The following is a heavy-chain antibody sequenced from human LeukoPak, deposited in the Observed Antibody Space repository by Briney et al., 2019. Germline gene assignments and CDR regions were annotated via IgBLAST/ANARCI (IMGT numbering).Heavy chain of an antibody. D-gene: IGHD2-21*02. CDR3: AVIVMVTASTAFDI. CDR1: GFIFSNYA. Sequence: PGGSLRLSCAASGFIFSNYAIHWVRQAPGKGLEWVAVISYDGSNKYYADSVRGRFAISRDNSKNTLYLQMNSLRAEDTAVYYCAVIVMVTASTAFDIWGQGTMVTVSS. CDR2: ISYDGSNK. V-gene: IGHV3-30*09. J-gene: IGHJ3*02.